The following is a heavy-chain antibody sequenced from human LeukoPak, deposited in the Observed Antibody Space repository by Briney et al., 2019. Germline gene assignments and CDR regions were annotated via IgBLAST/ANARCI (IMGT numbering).Heavy chain of an antibody. V-gene: IGHV4-39*07. CDR3: ARVGDIAAAGRYYFDY. D-gene: IGHD6-13*01. CDR2: FYYSGSI. CDR1: GDSISRTSYY. J-gene: IGHJ4*02. Sequence: SETLSLTCIVSGDSISRTSYYWGWIRQSPGKGLEWIGSFYYSGSIFDNRSLRSRVTISIDMSKNQFSLKLSSVTAADTAVYYCARVGDIAAAGRYYFDYWGQGTLVTVSS.